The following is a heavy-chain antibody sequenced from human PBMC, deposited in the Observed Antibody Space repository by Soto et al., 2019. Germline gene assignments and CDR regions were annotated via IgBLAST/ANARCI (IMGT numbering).Heavy chain of an antibody. Sequence: SETLSLTCTVSGGSISSSSYYWGWIRQPPGKGLEWIGSIYYSGSTYYNPSLKSRVTISVDTSKNQFSLKLSSVTAADTAVYYCARQGVVPAAMQPTDFDYWGQGTLVTVSS. V-gene: IGHV4-39*01. CDR1: GGSISSSSYY. D-gene: IGHD2-2*01. CDR2: IYYSGST. CDR3: ARQGVVPAAMQPTDFDY. J-gene: IGHJ4*02.